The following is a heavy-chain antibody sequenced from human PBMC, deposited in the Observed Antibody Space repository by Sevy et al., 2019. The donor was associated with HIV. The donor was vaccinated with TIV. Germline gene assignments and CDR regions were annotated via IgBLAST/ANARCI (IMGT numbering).Heavy chain of an antibody. CDR3: ARRLAAAGGGNEYFQP. CDR2: MSYNGNS. CDR1: GGSINNKAYY. J-gene: IGHJ1*01. Sequence: ETLSLTCTVSGGSINNKAYYWAWIRQPPGKGLEWIGSMSYNGNSYFNPSLNCRVTISLDTSKNQFSLRLTFVTAADTAVYYCARRLAAAGGGNEYFQPWGQGTLVTVSS. V-gene: IGHV4-39*01. D-gene: IGHD6-13*01.